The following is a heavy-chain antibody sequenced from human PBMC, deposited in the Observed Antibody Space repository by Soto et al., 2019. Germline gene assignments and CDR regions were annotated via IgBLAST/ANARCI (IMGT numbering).Heavy chain of an antibody. CDR2: ISYDGSNK. Sequence: QVQLVESGGGVVQPGRSLRLSCAASGFTFSSYAMHWVRQAPGKGLEWVAVISYDGSNKYYADSVKGRFTISRDNSKNTLYLQMNSLRAEDTAVYYCARVYTTVRGYYYYGMDVWGQGTTVTVSS. J-gene: IGHJ6*02. CDR1: GFTFSSYA. V-gene: IGHV3-30-3*01. D-gene: IGHD4-4*01. CDR3: ARVYTTVRGYYYYGMDV.